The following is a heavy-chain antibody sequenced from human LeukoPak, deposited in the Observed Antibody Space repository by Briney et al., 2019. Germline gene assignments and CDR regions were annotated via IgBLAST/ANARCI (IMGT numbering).Heavy chain of an antibody. Sequence: PSETLSLTCSVSGGSISNYYWSWIRQPPGKGLEWIGYIYSSGSTNYNPSLKSRVTISVDTSKNQFTLRLSSVTAADTAVYFCARAGYGSGCPTNWGQGTLVTVSS. V-gene: IGHV4-59*01. CDR1: GGSISNYY. CDR3: ARAGYGSGCPTN. D-gene: IGHD6-19*01. CDR2: IYSSGST. J-gene: IGHJ4*02.